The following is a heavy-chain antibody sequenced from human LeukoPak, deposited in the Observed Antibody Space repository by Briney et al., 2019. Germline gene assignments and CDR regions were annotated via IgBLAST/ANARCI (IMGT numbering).Heavy chain of an antibody. J-gene: IGHJ4*02. V-gene: IGHV3-30*02. CDR2: IRYDGSNK. Sequence: PGGSLRLSCAASGFTFSSYGMHWVRQAPGKGLEWVAFIRYDGSNKYYADSVKGRFTISRDNSKNTLYLQMNSLRAEDTAVYYCAKEYYDFWSAPSGRDYYFDYWGQGTLVTVSS. D-gene: IGHD3-3*01. CDR1: GFTFSSYG. CDR3: AKEYYDFWSAPSGRDYYFDY.